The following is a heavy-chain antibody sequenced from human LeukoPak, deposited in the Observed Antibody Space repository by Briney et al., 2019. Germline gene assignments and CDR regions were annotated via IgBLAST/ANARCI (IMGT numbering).Heavy chain of an antibody. CDR2: INSDVSST. Sequence: PGGSLRLSCAASGFTFSSYWMHWVRQAPGKGLVWVSRINSDVSSTSYADSVKGRFTISRDNAKNTLYLQMNSLRAEDTAVYYCARRGASTGAFDYWGQGTLVTASS. J-gene: IGHJ4*02. CDR3: ARRGASTGAFDY. D-gene: IGHD1-26*01. V-gene: IGHV3-74*01. CDR1: GFTFSSYW.